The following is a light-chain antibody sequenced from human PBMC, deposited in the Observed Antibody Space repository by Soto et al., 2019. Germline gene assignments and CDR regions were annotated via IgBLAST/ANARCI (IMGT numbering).Light chain of an antibody. CDR1: QSVTNKY. Sequence: EVVLTQSPGTLSLSPGERATLSCRASQSVTNKYLAWYQQKPGQAPRLLIFGSSDRATGFPARFSGSGSGTDFTLSISRLEPEDFAVYYCQQYGSSPPYTFGQGTKLEI. CDR2: GSS. J-gene: IGKJ2*01. CDR3: QQYGSSPPYT. V-gene: IGKV3-20*01.